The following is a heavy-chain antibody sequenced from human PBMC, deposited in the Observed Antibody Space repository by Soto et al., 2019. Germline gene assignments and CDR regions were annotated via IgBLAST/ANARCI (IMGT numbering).Heavy chain of an antibody. CDR1: GGSVSSGSYY. Sequence: SETLSLTCTVSGGSVSSGSYYWSWIRQPPGKGLDWIGYIYSSGSTNYNPSLKSRVTISVDTSKNQFSLKLSSVTAADTAVYYCARWDYDYVWGSYRLNYGMDVWGQGTTVTVSS. CDR2: IYSSGST. CDR3: ARWDYDYVWGSYRLNYGMDV. D-gene: IGHD3-16*02. V-gene: IGHV4-61*01. J-gene: IGHJ6*02.